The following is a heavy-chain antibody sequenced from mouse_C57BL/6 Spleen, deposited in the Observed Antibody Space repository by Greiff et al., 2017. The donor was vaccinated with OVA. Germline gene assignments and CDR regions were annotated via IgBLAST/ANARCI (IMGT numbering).Heavy chain of an antibody. J-gene: IGHJ4*01. CDR2: IRLKSDNYAT. V-gene: IGHV6-3*01. Sequence: DVMLVESGGGLVQPGGSMKLSCVASGFTFSNYWMNWVRQSPEKGLEWVAQIRLKSDNYATHYAESLKGRFTISRDDSKSSVYLQMNNLRAEDTGIYYCTGDLYAMDYWGQGTSVTVSS. CDR3: TGDLYAMDY. CDR1: GFTFSNYW.